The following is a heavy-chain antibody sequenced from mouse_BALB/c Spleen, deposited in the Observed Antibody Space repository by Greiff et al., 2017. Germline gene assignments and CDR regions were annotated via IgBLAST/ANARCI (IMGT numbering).Heavy chain of an antibody. D-gene: IGHD1-1*01. CDR2: INPYNDGT. CDR3: ARGGGSSPAWFAY. J-gene: IGHJ2*01. Sequence: EVKLMESGPELVKPGASVKMSCKASGYTFTSYVMHWVKQKPGQGLEWIGYINPYNDGTKYNEKFKGKATLTSDKSSSTAYMELSSLTSEDSAVYYCARGGGSSPAWFAYWGQGTTLTVSS. CDR1: GYTFTSYV. V-gene: IGHV1-14*01.